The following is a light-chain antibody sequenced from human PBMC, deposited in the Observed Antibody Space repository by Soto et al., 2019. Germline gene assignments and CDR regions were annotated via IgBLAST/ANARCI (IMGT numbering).Light chain of an antibody. CDR3: QSYDSSLSGVV. CDR2: GNS. CDR1: SSNIGAGYD. Sequence: QSVLTQPPSVSGAPGQRVTISCTGSSSNIGAGYDVHWYQQLPGTAPKLLIYGNSNRPSGVPDQFSGSKSDTSASLVITGLQAEDEADYYCQSYDSSLSGVVFGGGTKLTVL. J-gene: IGLJ2*01. V-gene: IGLV1-40*01.